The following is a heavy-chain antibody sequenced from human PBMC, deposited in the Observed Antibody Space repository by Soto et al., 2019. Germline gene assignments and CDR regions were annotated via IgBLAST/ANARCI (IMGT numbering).Heavy chain of an antibody. CDR1: GYTFTGYY. CDR2: INPNSGGT. D-gene: IGHD6-6*01. Sequence: ASVKVSCKASGYTFTGYYMHCVRQAPGQGLEWMGWINPNSGGTNYAQKFQGRVTMTRDTSISTAYMELSRLRSDDTAVYYCARDPSIAAPPGYWGQGTLVTVSS. V-gene: IGHV1-2*02. CDR3: ARDPSIAAPPGY. J-gene: IGHJ4*02.